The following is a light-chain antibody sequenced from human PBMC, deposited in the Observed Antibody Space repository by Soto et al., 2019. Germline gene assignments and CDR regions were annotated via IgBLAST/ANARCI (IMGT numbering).Light chain of an antibody. Sequence: DVVMTQTPLSSPVTLGQPASLSCRSSQSLAHSDGNTYLSWLQQRPGQPPRLLIYKVSNRLSGVPDRFSASGAETDFTLRISRVEAEDVGLYYCMQATHFPRTFGQGTKVEIK. CDR2: KVS. CDR3: MQATHFPRT. CDR1: QSLAHSDGNTY. J-gene: IGKJ1*01. V-gene: IGKV2-24*01.